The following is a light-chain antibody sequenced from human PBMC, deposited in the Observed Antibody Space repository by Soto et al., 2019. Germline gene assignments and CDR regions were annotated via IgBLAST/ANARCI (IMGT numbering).Light chain of an antibody. CDR1: QSINGW. V-gene: IGKV1-5*03. J-gene: IGKJ1*01. CDR2: KAS. Sequence: DIQMTQSPSTLSASVGDRVTITCRASQSINGWLAWYQQKPGQAPNLLIYKASTLESGVPSRFSGSGSGTEFTLTISSLQPDDFATYYCQQYNSYWTFGQGTNVDI. CDR3: QQYNSYWT.